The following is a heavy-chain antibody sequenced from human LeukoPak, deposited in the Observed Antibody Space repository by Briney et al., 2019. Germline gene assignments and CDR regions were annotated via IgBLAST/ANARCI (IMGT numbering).Heavy chain of an antibody. D-gene: IGHD4-11*01. CDR1: GGCISSGDYY. V-gene: IGHV4-30-4*01. J-gene: IGHJ4*02. CDR3: ARNTVTPTLFDY. Sequence: SETLSLTCTVSGGCISSGDYYWSWIRQPPGKGLEWIGYIYYSGSTYYNPSLKSRATISVDTSKNQFSLKLSSMTAADTAVYYCARNTVTPTLFDYWGQGTLVTVSS. CDR2: IYYSGST.